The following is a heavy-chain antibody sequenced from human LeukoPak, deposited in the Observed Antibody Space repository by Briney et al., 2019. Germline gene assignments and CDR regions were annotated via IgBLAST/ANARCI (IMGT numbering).Heavy chain of an antibody. V-gene: IGHV1-69*05. CDR1: GGTFSSYA. CDR3: ARDRVAATDAFDI. D-gene: IGHD2-15*01. J-gene: IGHJ3*02. Sequence: SVKVSCKAPGGTFSSYAISWVRQAPGQGLEWMGRIIPIFGTANYAQKFQGRVTITTDESTSTAYMELSSLRSEDTAVYYCARDRVAATDAFDIWGQGTMVTVSS. CDR2: IIPIFGTA.